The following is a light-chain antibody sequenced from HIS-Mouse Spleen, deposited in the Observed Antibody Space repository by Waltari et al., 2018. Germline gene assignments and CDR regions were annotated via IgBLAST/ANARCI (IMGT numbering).Light chain of an antibody. J-gene: IGLJ2*01. CDR1: SSNIGTHY. V-gene: IGLV1-51*01. CDR3: GTWDSSLSAVV. CDR2: DNN. Sequence: QSVLTQPPSVSAAPGQTVTISCPGSSSNIGTHYVSWYQQLPGTAPKLLIYDNNKRPSGIPDRFSGSKSGTSATLGITGLQTGDEADYYCGTWDSSLSAVVFGGGTKLTVL.